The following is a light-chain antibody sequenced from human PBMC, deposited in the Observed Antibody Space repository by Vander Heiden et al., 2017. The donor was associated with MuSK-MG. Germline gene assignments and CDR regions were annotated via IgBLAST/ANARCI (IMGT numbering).Light chain of an antibody. Sequence: IVLTQSPDTLSLSPGGRATLSCRASQSVSSNLAWYQQKPGQAPRLLIFDTSTRAAGIPARFGGSGSGTDFTLTINRREPGDSAVYYCQRRGNWPPNTFGQGTKLEI. J-gene: IGKJ2*01. CDR2: DTS. CDR3: QRRGNWPPNT. V-gene: IGKV3-11*01. CDR1: QSVSSN.